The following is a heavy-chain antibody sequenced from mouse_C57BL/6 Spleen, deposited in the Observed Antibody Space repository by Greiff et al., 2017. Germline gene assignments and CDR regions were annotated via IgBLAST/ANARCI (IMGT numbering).Heavy chain of an antibody. V-gene: IGHV1-50*01. D-gene: IGHD2-4*01. CDR3: ARKEAIYYDYDEAWFAY. CDR2: IDLSDSYT. CDR1: GYTFTSYW. J-gene: IGHJ3*01. Sequence: QVQLQQPGAELVKPGASVKLSCKASGYTFTSYWMQWVKQRPGQGLEWIGEIDLSDSYTNYNQKFKGKATLTVDTSSSTAYMQLSSLTSEDSAVYYCARKEAIYYDYDEAWFAYWGQGTLVTVSA.